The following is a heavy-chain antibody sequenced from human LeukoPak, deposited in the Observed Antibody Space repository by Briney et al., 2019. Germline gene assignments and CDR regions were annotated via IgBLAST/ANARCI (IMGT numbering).Heavy chain of an antibody. D-gene: IGHD6-6*01. Sequence: SETLTLTCTVSGGSISSSSYYWGWIRQPPGKGLEWIGSIYYSGSTYYNPSLKSRVTISVDTSKNQFSLKLSSVTAADTAVYYCARLSIAARPHYFDYWGRGTLVTVSS. V-gene: IGHV4-39*01. CDR1: GGSISSSSYY. J-gene: IGHJ4*02. CDR2: IYYSGST. CDR3: ARLSIAARPHYFDY.